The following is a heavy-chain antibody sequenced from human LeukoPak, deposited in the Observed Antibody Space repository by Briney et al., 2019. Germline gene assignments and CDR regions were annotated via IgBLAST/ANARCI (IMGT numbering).Heavy chain of an antibody. CDR1: GCMFTDYY. D-gene: IGHD2-8*01. CDR3: AREIVL. CDR2: INPKNGGT. V-gene: IGHV1-2*02. Sequence: VKVSSQTFGCMFTDYYIYLGPQAPGQVLEWMGWINPKNGGTKYAQKFQGRVTMTRDTSISTAYMELSRLRSDDTAVYYCAREIVLWGQGTLVTVSS. J-gene: IGHJ4*02.